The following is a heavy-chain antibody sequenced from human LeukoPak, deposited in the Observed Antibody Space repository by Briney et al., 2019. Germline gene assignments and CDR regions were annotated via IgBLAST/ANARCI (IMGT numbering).Heavy chain of an antibody. J-gene: IGHJ4*02. D-gene: IGHD5-24*01. CDR2: IRNDGSDK. CDR3: AREMATITDY. CDR1: GFTFSSHG. Sequence: GGSLRLSCGASGFTFSSHGMHWVRQAPGRGLEWVAFIRNDGSDKYYADSVKGRFTISRDNAKNSLYLQMNSLRAEDTAVYYSAREMATITDYWGQGTLVTVSS. V-gene: IGHV3-30*02.